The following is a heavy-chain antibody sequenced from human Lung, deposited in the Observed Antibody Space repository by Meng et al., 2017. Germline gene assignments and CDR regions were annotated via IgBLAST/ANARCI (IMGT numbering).Heavy chain of an antibody. V-gene: IGHV4-34*01. Sequence: VHTHHGGRCFVEPSGTPAFPCVVSGGSFSEYYRGWIRQPPGKGLEWIGEINHSGSTTYNPSLESRATISVDTSQNNLSLKLSSVTAADSAVYYCARGPTTMAHDFDYWGQGTLVTVSS. D-gene: IGHD4-11*01. CDR3: ARGPTTMAHDFDY. CDR1: GGSFSEYY. J-gene: IGHJ4*02. CDR2: INHSGST.